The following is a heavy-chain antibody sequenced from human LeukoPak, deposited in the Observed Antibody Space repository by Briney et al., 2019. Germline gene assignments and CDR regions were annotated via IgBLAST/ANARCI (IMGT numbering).Heavy chain of an antibody. V-gene: IGHV1-8*02. CDR1: GYTFTSYD. CDR2: MNPNSGNK. J-gene: IGHJ4*02. CDR3: AREMTGVSDY. Sequence: ASVKVSCKASGYTFTSYDINWVRQATGQGLEWMGWMNPNSGNKGYAQKFQGRVTMARDTSISTAYMELSRLRSDDTAVYYCAREMTGVSDYWGQGTLVTVSS. D-gene: IGHD3-10*01.